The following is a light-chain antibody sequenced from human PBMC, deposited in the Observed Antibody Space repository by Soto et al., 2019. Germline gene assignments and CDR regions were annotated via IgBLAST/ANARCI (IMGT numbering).Light chain of an antibody. Sequence: QSALTQPASVSGSPGQSITISCTGTSSDAGGYSYVSWYQQHPGKAPKLMIFEVSKRPSGVSSRFSASKSGNTASLTISGVQAEDEADYYCCSYAGTTTWVFGGGTKLTVL. V-gene: IGLV2-23*02. J-gene: IGLJ3*02. CDR3: CSYAGTTTWV. CDR2: EVS. CDR1: SSDAGGYSY.